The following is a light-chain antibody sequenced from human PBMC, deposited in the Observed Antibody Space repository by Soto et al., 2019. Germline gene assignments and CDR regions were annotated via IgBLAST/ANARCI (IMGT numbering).Light chain of an antibody. CDR3: QKYNSAPRT. V-gene: IGKV1-27*01. CDR1: QGIGNY. Sequence: DIQMTQSPSSLSASLGDRVTITCRASQGIGNYLAWYQLQPGKVPKLLIYAASTLQSGVPSRFSGSGYGTDFTLTISSLQPEDVATYFCQKYNSAPRTFGQGTNVEI. J-gene: IGKJ1*01. CDR2: AAS.